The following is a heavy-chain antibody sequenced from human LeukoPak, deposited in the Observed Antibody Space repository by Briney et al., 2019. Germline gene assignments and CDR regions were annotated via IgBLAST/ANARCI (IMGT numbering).Heavy chain of an antibody. CDR1: GFRFDDYG. CDR2: INWKGGDT. Sequence: GGSLRLSCAASGFRFDDYGMSWVRQAPGKGLEWVSGINWKGGDTGYADSVKGRFTISRDNAKNSLDLQMNSLKVEDTALYYCVRGRDGALTSCEYWGQGTLVSVSS. CDR3: VRGRDGALTSCEY. J-gene: IGHJ4*02. D-gene: IGHD4-17*01. V-gene: IGHV3-20*04.